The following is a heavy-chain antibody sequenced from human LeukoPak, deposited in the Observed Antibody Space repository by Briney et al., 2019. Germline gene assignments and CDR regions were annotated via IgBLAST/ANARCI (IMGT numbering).Heavy chain of an antibody. D-gene: IGHD6-19*01. CDR2: IGYRGGSI. J-gene: IGHJ4*02. CDR1: GFTFSSYA. Sequence: GGSLRLSCAASGFTFSSYAMSWVRQAPGKGLEWVSIIGYRGGSIYYAYSVQGRFTISRDNSKNTLFLQMNSLRAEDTTVYYCAKEFSGGWSFDYWGQGTLVTVSS. CDR3: AKEFSGGWSFDY. V-gene: IGHV3-23*01.